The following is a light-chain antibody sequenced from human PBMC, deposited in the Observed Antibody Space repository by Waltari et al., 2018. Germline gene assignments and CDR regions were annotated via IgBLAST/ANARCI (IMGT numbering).Light chain of an antibody. V-gene: IGLV2-14*03. Sequence: QSALTQPASVSGSPGQSTPIPCTVTSRDIGAYNIVSWYQKHPGKAPKVMIYDVNNRPSGVSSRFSGSKSGNTASLTISGLQAEDEADYYCSSYTAGSTRYVFGSGTKVTVL. J-gene: IGLJ1*01. CDR3: SSYTAGSTRYV. CDR1: SRDIGAYNI. CDR2: DVN.